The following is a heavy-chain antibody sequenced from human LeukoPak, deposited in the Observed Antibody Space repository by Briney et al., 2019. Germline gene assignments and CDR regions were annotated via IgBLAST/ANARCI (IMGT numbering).Heavy chain of an antibody. J-gene: IGHJ4*02. D-gene: IGHD6-13*01. CDR1: GGSFSGYY. Sequence: SETLSLTCAVYGGSFSGYYWSWIRQPPGKGLEWIGEINHSGSTNYNPSLKSRVTISVDTSKNQFSLKLSSVTAADTAVYYCARGQSAAGNFDYWGQGTLVTVSS. V-gene: IGHV4-34*01. CDR3: ARGQSAAGNFDY. CDR2: INHSGST.